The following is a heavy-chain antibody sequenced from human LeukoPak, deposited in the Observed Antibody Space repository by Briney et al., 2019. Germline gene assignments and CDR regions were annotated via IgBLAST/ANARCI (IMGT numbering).Heavy chain of an antibody. Sequence: PGGSLRLSCAASGFTFDDYAMHWVRQAPGKGLEWVSGISWNSGRIGYADSVKGRFTISRDNAKNSLYLQMNSLRAEDTALYYCAKDPMGYYDSSGAGYYFDYWGQGTLVTVSS. J-gene: IGHJ4*02. CDR3: AKDPMGYYDSSGAGYYFDY. CDR1: GFTFDDYA. D-gene: IGHD3-22*01. V-gene: IGHV3-9*01. CDR2: ISWNSGRI.